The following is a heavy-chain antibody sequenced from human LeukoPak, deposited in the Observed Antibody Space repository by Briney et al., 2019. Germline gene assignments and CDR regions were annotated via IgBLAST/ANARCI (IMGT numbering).Heavy chain of an antibody. Sequence: SETPSLTCAVYGGSFSGYYWSWIRQPPGKGLEWIGEINHSGSTNYNPSLTSRVTISVDTSKNQFSLKLSSVTAADTAVYYCARQKARGYYYYGMDVWGQGTTVTVSS. CDR3: ARQKARGYYYYGMDV. CDR1: GGSFSGYY. J-gene: IGHJ6*02. V-gene: IGHV4-34*01. CDR2: INHSGST.